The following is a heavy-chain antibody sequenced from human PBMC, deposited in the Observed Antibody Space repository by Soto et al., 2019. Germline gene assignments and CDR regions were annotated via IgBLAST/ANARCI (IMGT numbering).Heavy chain of an antibody. CDR2: IRSKAYGGTT. V-gene: IGHV3-49*03. CDR3: TRGNLPKPYSSTFDP. J-gene: IGHJ5*02. D-gene: IGHD6-19*01. CDR1: GFTFGGYA. Sequence: GGSLRLSCSASGFTFGGYAMSWFRQAPGKGLEWVGFIRSKAYGGTTEYAASVKGRFTISRDDSKSIAYLQMNSLKTEDTAVYYCTRGNLPKPYSSTFDPWGQGTLVTVSS.